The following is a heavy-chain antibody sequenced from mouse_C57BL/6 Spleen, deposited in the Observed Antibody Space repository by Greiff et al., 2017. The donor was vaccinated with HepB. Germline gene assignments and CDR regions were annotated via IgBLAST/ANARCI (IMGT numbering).Heavy chain of an antibody. CDR3: ARDGGYPDY. CDR2: ISYDGSN. CDR1: GYSITSGYY. D-gene: IGHD2-2*01. Sequence: VQLKESGPGLVKPSQSLSLTCSVTGYSITSGYYWNWIRQFPGNKLEWMGYISYDGSNNYNPSLKNRISITRDTSKNQFFLKLNSVTTEDTATYYRARDGGYPDYWGQGTTLTVSS. V-gene: IGHV3-6*01. J-gene: IGHJ2*01.